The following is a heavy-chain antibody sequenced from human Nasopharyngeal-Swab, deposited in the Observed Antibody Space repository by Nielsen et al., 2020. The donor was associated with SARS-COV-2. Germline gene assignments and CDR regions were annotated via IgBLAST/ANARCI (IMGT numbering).Heavy chain of an antibody. Sequence: SETLSPTCTVSAGSISGYYWSWIRQPPGKGLEWIGYIHYSGSTNYNPSLKSRVTISVDTSKNQFSLKLSSVTAADTAVYYCARDATPYYDFWSGYPNWFDPWGQGTLVTVSS. CDR2: IHYSGST. J-gene: IGHJ5*02. D-gene: IGHD3-3*01. CDR1: AGSISGYY. V-gene: IGHV4-59*13. CDR3: ARDATPYYDFWSGYPNWFDP.